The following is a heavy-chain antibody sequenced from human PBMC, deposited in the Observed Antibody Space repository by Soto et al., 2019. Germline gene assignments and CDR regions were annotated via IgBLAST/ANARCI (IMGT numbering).Heavy chain of an antibody. V-gene: IGHV1-8*01. Sequence: QVQLGQSGAEVKKPGASVKVSWKASGDTFTNYDINWVRQATGQGLEWMGRMNPNSGNTGYSQKFQGRVTMTRNTSITTADMELSSLRSEDTAVYYCARGRNGMDVWGQGTTVTVFS. J-gene: IGHJ6*02. CDR3: ARGRNGMDV. CDR2: MNPNSGNT. CDR1: GDTFTNYD.